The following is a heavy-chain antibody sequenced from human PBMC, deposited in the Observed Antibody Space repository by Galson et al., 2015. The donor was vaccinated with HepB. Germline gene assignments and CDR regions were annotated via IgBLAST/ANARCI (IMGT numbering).Heavy chain of an antibody. CDR2: INTNTGNP. Sequence: SVKVSCKASGYSFTNYAINWVRQAPGQGLEWMGWINTNTGNPVFAQGFTGRFVFSLDTSVSTAYLQISSLKAEDTAVYYCARDYYDSRSDYWGQGTLVTVSS. V-gene: IGHV7-4-1*02. CDR1: GYSFTNYA. CDR3: ARDYYDSRSDY. D-gene: IGHD3-22*01. J-gene: IGHJ4*02.